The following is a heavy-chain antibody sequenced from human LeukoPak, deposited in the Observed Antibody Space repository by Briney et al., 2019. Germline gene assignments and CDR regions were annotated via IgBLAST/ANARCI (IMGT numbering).Heavy chain of an antibody. V-gene: IGHV4-59*01. J-gene: IGHJ4*02. D-gene: IGHD1-26*01. CDR1: GGSISSYH. Sequence: SETLSLTCTVSGGSISSYHWSWIRQPPGKGLEWIGYIYYSGSTNYNPSLKSRVTISVDTSKNQFSLKLSSVTAADTAVYYCARERSYYFDYWGQGTLVTVSS. CDR2: IYYSGST. CDR3: ARERSYYFDY.